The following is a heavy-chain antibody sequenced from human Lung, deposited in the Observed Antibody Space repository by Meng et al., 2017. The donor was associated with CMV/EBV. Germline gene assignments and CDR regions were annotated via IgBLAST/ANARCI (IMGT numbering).Heavy chain of an antibody. CDR3: AGSPSDIHLWFVF. J-gene: IGHJ4*02. D-gene: IGHD5-18*01. CDR1: GFTFNSYA. V-gene: IGHV3-30*04. Sequence: GESLKISCAASGFTFNSYAMHWVRQAPGKGLEWVALISYDGSNKYYTDSVRGRFTISRDNSKNTLYLRMNSLRPEDTAVYYCAGSPSDIHLWFVFWGQGTRGT. CDR2: ISYDGSNK.